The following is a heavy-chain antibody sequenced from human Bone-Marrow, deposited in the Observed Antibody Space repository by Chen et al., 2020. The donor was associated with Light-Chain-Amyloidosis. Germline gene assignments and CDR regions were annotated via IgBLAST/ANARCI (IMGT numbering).Heavy chain of an antibody. CDR2: IYTGGXX. Sequence: EVQLVETGGGLIQSGGSLRLSCAASGFTVSSNYMTWVRQAPGKGLEWVSVIYTGGXXXXADSVKGXXXXXXXXXXXXXXXXXXXXXXXXXXXXXXASNSGKIFGLHGAFDIWGQGTMV. V-gene: IGHV3-53*02. CDR1: GFTVSSNY. J-gene: IGHJ3*02. D-gene: IGHD1-26*01. CDR3: ASNSGKIFGLHGAFDI.